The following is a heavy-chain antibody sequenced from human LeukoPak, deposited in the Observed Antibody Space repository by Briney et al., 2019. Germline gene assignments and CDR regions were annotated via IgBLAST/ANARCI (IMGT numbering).Heavy chain of an antibody. D-gene: IGHD3-10*01. V-gene: IGHV5-51*06. CDR3: ARDSILMVRGLTYYYGMDV. CDR2: IYPPDSDT. CDR1: GYRFTSDC. J-gene: IGHJ6*02. Sequence: ESLMTSCQGSGYRFTSDCIVWVRQMPRKGLEWMGIIYPPDSDTRYSQYLQGQVSISANKSISTAYLQWSSLKASDTAMYYCARDSILMVRGLTYYYGMDVWGQGTTVTVSS.